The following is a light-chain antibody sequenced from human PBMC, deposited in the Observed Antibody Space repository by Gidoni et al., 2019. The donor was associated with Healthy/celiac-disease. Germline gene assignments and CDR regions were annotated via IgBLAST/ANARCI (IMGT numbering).Light chain of an antibody. J-gene: IGKJ2*01. CDR1: QGMSSY. V-gene: IGKV1-8*01. CDR2: AAS. Sequence: RRKTKSPSSLSASTGDRVTITCRASQGMSSYLAWYQQKPGKAPKLLIYAASTLQSGVPSRFSGSGSGTDFTLTISCLQSEDFATYYCQQYYSYPPLYPFXQXTKLEIK. CDR3: QQYYSYPPLYP.